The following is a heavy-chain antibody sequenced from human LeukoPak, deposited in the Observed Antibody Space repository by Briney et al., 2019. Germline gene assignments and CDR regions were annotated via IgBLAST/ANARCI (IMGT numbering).Heavy chain of an antibody. D-gene: IGHD6-13*01. CDR3: AKDSYSKGDF. CDR1: GYTFTSYG. CDR2: ISANYGNT. Sequence: ASVKVSCKASGYTFTSYGISWVRQAPGQGLEWMGWISANYGNTHYAQKLQGRVTMTTDTSTSTAYMDLRSLRSDDTAVYYCAKDSYSKGDFWGQGVLVTVSS. J-gene: IGHJ4*02. V-gene: IGHV1-18*01.